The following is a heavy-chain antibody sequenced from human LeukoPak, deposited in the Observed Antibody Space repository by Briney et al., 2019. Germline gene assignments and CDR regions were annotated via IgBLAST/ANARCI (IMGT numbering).Heavy chain of an antibody. Sequence: PSETLSLTCTVPGYSISSYYWSWIRQPPGKGVEWIGYIYYSGSTNYNPSLKSRVTISVDTSKNQFSLKLSSVTAADTAVYYCARETTMVPGDYWGQGTLVTVSS. CDR3: ARETTMVPGDY. CDR2: IYYSGST. J-gene: IGHJ4*02. V-gene: IGHV4-59*01. D-gene: IGHD3-10*01. CDR1: GYSISSYY.